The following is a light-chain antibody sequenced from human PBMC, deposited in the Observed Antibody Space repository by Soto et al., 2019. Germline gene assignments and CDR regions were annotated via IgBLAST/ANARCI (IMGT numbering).Light chain of an antibody. V-gene: IGKV3-15*01. J-gene: IGKJ2*01. CDR1: QSVSSK. CDR3: QQYNNRPHT. Sequence: EIVMTHYPATLSVSPGEIATLSCRSSQSVSSKLAWFQQKPGQAPSLLIYGVSTRATGVPVRFSGSGSGTEFPLTVNSLQSEDFEVYYCQQYNNRPHTFGQGTEVDIK. CDR2: GVS.